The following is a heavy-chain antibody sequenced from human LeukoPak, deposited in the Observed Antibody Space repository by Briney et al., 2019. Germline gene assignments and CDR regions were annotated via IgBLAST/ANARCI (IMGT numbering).Heavy chain of an antibody. CDR1: GGTFSSYA. Sequence: SVKVSCKASGGTFSSYAISWVRQAPGQGLEWMGGIIPIFGTANYAQKFQGRVTITADKSTSTAYVELSSLRSEDTAVYYCARDRRGYSDHFDYWGQGTLVTVSS. D-gene: IGHD5-12*01. CDR3: ARDRRGYSDHFDY. CDR2: IIPIFGTA. J-gene: IGHJ4*02. V-gene: IGHV1-69*06.